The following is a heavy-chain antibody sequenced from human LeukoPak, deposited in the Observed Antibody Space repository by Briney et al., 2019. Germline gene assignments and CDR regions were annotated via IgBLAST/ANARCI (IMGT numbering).Heavy chain of an antibody. V-gene: IGHV1-8*03. D-gene: IGHD3-22*01. CDR1: GYTFTSYD. Sequence: ASVKVSCKASGYTFTSYDINWVRQATGQGPEWMGWMNPNSGNTGYAQKFQGRVTITRNTSISTAYMELSSLRSEDTAVYYCARGYHTYYYDSSGYLWGYYFDYWGQGTLVTVSS. CDR3: ARGYHTYYYDSSGYLWGYYFDY. CDR2: MNPNSGNT. J-gene: IGHJ4*02.